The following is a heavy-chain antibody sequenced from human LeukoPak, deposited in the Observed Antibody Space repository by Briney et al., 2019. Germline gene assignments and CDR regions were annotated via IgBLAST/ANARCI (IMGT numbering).Heavy chain of an antibody. Sequence: SETLSLTCTVSGGSVSSGSYYWNWIRQPPGKGLEWIGCIYYSGSTNYNPSLKSRVTISLDTSKNQFSLKLSSVTAADRAVYYCARLGRYDYFIDYWGQGTLVTVSS. V-gene: IGHV4-61*01. D-gene: IGHD3-16*01. CDR2: IYYSGST. CDR1: GGSVSSGSYY. J-gene: IGHJ4*02. CDR3: ARLGRYDYFIDY.